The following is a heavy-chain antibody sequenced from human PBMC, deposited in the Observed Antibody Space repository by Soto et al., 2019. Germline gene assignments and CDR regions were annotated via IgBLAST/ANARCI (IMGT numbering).Heavy chain of an antibody. Sequence: QVQLVQSGAEVKKPGASVKVSCKASGYTFTTYALHWVRQAPGQRPEWMGWINPASGHTKYSKKFQDRGTITRDTSASTGYMELSRRRSEDTAVYYCGRSVVGATGEILYNAMDVWGQGTTVTVSS. CDR3: GRSVVGATGEILYNAMDV. D-gene: IGHD1-26*01. CDR1: GYTFTTYA. V-gene: IGHV1-3*01. CDR2: INPASGHT. J-gene: IGHJ6*02.